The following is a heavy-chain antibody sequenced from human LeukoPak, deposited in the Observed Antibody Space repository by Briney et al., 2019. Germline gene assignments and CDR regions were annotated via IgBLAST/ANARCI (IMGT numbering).Heavy chain of an antibody. CDR1: GYTFTGYY. Sequence: ASVKVSCKASGYTFTGYYMHWVRQAPGQGLEWMGWINPNSGGTNYAQKFQGWVTMTRDTSISTAYMELSRLRSDDTAVYYCAKNKAPAATHDAFDIWGQGTMVTVSS. CDR3: AKNKAPAATHDAFDI. D-gene: IGHD2-2*01. V-gene: IGHV1-2*04. J-gene: IGHJ3*02. CDR2: INPNSGGT.